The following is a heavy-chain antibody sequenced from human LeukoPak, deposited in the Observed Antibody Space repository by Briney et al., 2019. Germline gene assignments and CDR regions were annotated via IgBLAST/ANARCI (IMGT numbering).Heavy chain of an antibody. Sequence: ASVTLSFTASGHTFTIYGISWVRQAPGQGLGWMGWISAYNGNTNYAQKLQGRVTMTTDTSTSTAYMELRSLRSDDTAVYYCASLYGSGSSRWGQGTLVTVSS. CDR2: ISAYNGNT. CDR1: GHTFTIYG. J-gene: IGHJ4*02. D-gene: IGHD3-10*01. V-gene: IGHV1-18*01. CDR3: ASLYGSGSSR.